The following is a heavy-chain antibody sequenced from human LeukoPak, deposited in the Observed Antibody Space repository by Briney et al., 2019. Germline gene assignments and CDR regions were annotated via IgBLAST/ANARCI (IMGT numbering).Heavy chain of an antibody. CDR3: VQTTGWPGFDY. Sequence: PSETLSLICTTSGAPISRFYWSWVRQPPGKGLEWIGNIYNGVPTFFNPSLKSRVTLSVDTSKTQFSLQLAPVTAADTAVYYCVQTTGWPGFDYWGQGILVTVSS. D-gene: IGHD6-19*01. CDR1: GAPISRFY. V-gene: IGHV4-4*09. J-gene: IGHJ4*02. CDR2: IYNGVPT.